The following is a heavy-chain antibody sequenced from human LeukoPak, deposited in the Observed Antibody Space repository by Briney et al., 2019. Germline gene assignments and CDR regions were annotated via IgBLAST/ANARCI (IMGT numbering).Heavy chain of an antibody. CDR3: ALGCSDTSCYRWATNV. CDR2: INPNTGGT. J-gene: IGHJ6*02. D-gene: IGHD2-2*01. V-gene: IGHV1-2*02. Sequence: ASVKVSCKASGYTFTAYYVHWVRQAPGQGLEWMGWINPNTGGTSYAQKFQGRVTMTRDTSIITAYMELSRLRSDDTAVYYCALGCSDTSCYRWATNVWGQGTTVTVSS. CDR1: GYTFTAYY.